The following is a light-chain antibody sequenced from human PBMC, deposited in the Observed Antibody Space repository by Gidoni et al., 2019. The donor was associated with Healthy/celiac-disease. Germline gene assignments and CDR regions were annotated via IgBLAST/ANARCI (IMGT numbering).Light chain of an antibody. CDR3: QQRSNWRFT. CDR2: DAS. Sequence: EMVLTQSPATLSLSPGERATLSCRASQSVSSYLAWYQQKPGQAPRLLIYDASKRTTGIPARFSGSGSGTDFTLTISSLEPEGFAVYYCQQRSNWRFTFGPGTKVD. V-gene: IGKV3-11*01. CDR1: QSVSSY. J-gene: IGKJ3*01.